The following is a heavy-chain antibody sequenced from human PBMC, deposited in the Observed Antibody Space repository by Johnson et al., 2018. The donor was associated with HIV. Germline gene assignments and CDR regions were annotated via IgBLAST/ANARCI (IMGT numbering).Heavy chain of an antibody. CDR2: ISYDGSNK. J-gene: IGHJ3*02. CDR1: GFTFDDYA. V-gene: IGHV3-30-3*01. D-gene: IGHD4-23*01. Sequence: QVQLVESGGGLVQPGRSLRLSCAASGFTFDDYAMHWVRQAPGKGLEWVAVISYDGSNKYYADSVKGRFTISRDNSKNTLYLQMNSLRAEATAVYYCARARWRVDDAFDIWGQGTMVTVSS. CDR3: ARARWRVDDAFDI.